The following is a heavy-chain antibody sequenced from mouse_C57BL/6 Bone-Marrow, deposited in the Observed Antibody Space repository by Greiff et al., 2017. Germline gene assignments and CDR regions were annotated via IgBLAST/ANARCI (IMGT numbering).Heavy chain of an antibody. J-gene: IGHJ3*01. CDR3: ARQGYYYGGLAY. CDR1: GFTFSSYT. CDR2: ISGGGGNT. Sequence: EVQGVESGGGLVKPGGSLKLSCAASGFTFSSYTMSWVRQTPEKRLEWVATISGGGGNTYYPDSVKGRFTISRDNAKNTLYLQMSSLRSEDTALYYCARQGYYYGGLAYWGQGTLVTVSA. V-gene: IGHV5-9*01. D-gene: IGHD1-1*01.